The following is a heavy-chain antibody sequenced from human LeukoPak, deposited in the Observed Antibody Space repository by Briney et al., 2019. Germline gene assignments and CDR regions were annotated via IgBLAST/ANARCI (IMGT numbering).Heavy chain of an antibody. V-gene: IGHV1-24*01. Sequence: ASVKVSCKVSGYTLTELSMHWVRQAPGEGLEWMGGFDPEDGETIYAQKFQGRVTMTEDTSTDTAYMELSSLRSEDTAVYYCATSGKKRWELLRHFDYWGQGTLVTVSS. CDR3: ATSGKKRWELLRHFDY. J-gene: IGHJ4*02. CDR1: GYTLTELS. CDR2: FDPEDGET. D-gene: IGHD1-26*01.